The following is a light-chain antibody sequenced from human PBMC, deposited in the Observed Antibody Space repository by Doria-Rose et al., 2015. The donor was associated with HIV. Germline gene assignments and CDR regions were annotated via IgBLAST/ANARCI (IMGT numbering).Light chain of an antibody. CDR1: QSLLYTSKNH. J-gene: IGKJ3*01. CDR2: WAS. Sequence: VLTQPPESLGMSLGERATLNCRSNQSLLYTSKNHLAWYQQKPGQPPKLLIYWASTRQSGVPARFSGSGSGTDFTLTISSLEAEDVAVYYCQQYYDTPSFGPGTTVDIK. V-gene: IGKV4-1*01. CDR3: QQYYDTPS.